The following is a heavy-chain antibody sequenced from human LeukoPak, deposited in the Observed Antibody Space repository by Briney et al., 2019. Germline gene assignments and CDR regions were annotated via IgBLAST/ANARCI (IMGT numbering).Heavy chain of an antibody. D-gene: IGHD1-26*01. CDR2: TYYRSKWYY. V-gene: IGHV6-1*01. Sequence: SQALSLTCAISGDSVSSNSAAWNWIRQSPSRGLEWLGRTYYRSKWYYDYAVAVKSRISINPDTSKNQFSLQLSSVTPEDTAVYYCARDPVGGSTIFDYWGQGTLVTVSS. CDR1: GDSVSSNSAA. J-gene: IGHJ4*02. CDR3: ARDPVGGSTIFDY.